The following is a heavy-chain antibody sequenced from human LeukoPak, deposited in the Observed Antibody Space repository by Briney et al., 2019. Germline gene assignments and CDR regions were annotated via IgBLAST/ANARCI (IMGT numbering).Heavy chain of an antibody. CDR3: ARDVISADDRHVSSWYDPVVVVAATFDY. CDR2: IYYSGST. D-gene: IGHD2-15*01. J-gene: IGHJ4*02. CDR1: GGSISSSSYY. Sequence: PSETLSLTCTVSGGSISSSSYYWGWIRQPPGKELEWIGSIYYSGSTYYNPSLKSRGTISVDPSKNQFSLKLSSVTAADTAVYYCARDVISADDRHVSSWYDPVVVVAATFDYWGQGTLVTVSS. V-gene: IGHV4-39*07.